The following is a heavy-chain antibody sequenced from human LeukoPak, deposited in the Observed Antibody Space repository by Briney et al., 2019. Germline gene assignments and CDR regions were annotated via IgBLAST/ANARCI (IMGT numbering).Heavy chain of an antibody. Sequence: GGSLRLSCAASGFTFSSYGFHWVRQAPGKGLEWVAVIWYDGSKKYYADSVKGRFTISRDNSKNTLYLQMNSLRAEDTAVYYCARDSFYGSGSYLPYYYGMDVWGQGTTVTVSS. CDR3: ARDSFYGSGSYLPYYYGMDV. CDR2: IWYDGSKK. CDR1: GFTFSSYG. D-gene: IGHD3-10*01. J-gene: IGHJ6*02. V-gene: IGHV3-33*01.